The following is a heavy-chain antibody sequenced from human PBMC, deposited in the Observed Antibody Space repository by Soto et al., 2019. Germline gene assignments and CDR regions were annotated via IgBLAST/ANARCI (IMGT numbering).Heavy chain of an antibody. CDR2: IKQDGSEK. CDR1: GFTFSTYW. D-gene: IGHD5-12*01. V-gene: IGHV3-7*01. CDR3: EREPSDIDS. Sequence: DVHLVESGGGFVQPGGSLRLSCAASGFTFSTYWMRWVRQAPGKGLEWVANIKQDGSEKYYVDSVKGRFTTSRDNAKNSLYLKMYTVRAEDSGVYYWEREPSDIDSWGQGTLVTVSS. J-gene: IGHJ4*02.